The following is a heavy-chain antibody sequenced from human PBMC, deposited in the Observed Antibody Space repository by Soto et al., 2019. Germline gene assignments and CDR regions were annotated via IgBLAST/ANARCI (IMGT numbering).Heavy chain of an antibody. CDR3: AASITMVRRAQALTGFDR. V-gene: IGHV4-34*01. D-gene: IGHD3-10*01. CDR1: GGSFSGYY. Sequence: QVQLQQWGAGLLKPSETLSLTCAVYGGSFSGYYWSWIRQPPGKGLEWIGEINHSGSTNYNPSLKTRVTISVDTSKNQFSLKLSSVTAADTAVYYCAASITMVRRAQALTGFDRWGKGTLVTVSS. J-gene: IGHJ5*02. CDR2: INHSGST.